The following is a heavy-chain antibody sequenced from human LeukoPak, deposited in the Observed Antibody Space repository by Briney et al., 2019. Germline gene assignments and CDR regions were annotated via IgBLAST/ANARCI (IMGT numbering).Heavy chain of an antibody. D-gene: IGHD3-3*01. CDR3: ARAPGSAYYDFWSGYYSDAFDI. V-gene: IGHV4-59*01. CDR1: GGSISSYY. Sequence: KASETLSLTCTVSGGSISSYYWSWIRQPPGKGLEWIGYIYYSGSTNCNPSLKSRVTISVDTSKNQFSLRLSSVTAADTAVYYCARAPGSAYYDFWSGYYSDAFDIWGQGTMVTVSS. CDR2: IYYSGST. J-gene: IGHJ3*02.